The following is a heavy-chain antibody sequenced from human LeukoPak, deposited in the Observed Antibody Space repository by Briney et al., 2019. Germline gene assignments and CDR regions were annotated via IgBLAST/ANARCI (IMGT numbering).Heavy chain of an antibody. J-gene: IGHJ4*02. D-gene: IGHD4-17*01. V-gene: IGHV3-48*02. CDR3: ASLMTTVYYFDY. CDR2: ISSSSSTI. Sequence: QPGGSLTLSCAASGFTFSSHSMNWVREAPGKGLEGISYISSSSSTIYYADSVKGRFTIPRDNAKNSLYLQMSSLRDEDTAVYYCASLMTTVYYFDYWGKGTLVSVSS. CDR1: GFTFSSHS.